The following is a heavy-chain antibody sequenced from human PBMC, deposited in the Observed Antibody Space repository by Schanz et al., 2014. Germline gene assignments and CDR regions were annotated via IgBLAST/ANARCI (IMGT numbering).Heavy chain of an antibody. Sequence: EVQLVESGGGLVQPGGSLRLSCAASGFTFTTYWMSWVRQAPGKGLEWVANIKQDGSEKHYVDSVKGRFTISRDNAKNSLYLQMNSLRAEDTAVYYCVRDTDYHFDYWGQGTLVTVSS. CDR1: GFTFTTYW. V-gene: IGHV3-7*01. CDR3: VRDTDYHFDY. D-gene: IGHD4-17*01. CDR2: IKQDGSEK. J-gene: IGHJ4*02.